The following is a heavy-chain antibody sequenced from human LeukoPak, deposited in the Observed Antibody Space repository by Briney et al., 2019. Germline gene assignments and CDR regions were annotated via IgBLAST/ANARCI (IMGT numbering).Heavy chain of an antibody. CDR3: AKEGATYYDYVWGSNLDY. J-gene: IGHJ4*02. Sequence: PGGSLRLSCAASGFTFSSYGMSWVRQAPGKGLEWVSAISGSGGSTYYADSVKGRFTISRDNSKNTLYLQMNSLRAEDTAVYYCAKEGATYYDYVWGSNLDYWGQGTLVTVSS. D-gene: IGHD3-16*01. CDR1: GFTFSSYG. V-gene: IGHV3-23*01. CDR2: ISGSGGST.